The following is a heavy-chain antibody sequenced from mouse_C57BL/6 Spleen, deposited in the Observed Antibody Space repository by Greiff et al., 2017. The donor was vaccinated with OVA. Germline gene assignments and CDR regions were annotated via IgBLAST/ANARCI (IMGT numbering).Heavy chain of an antibody. Sequence: DVHLVESGGGLVKPGGSLKLSCAASGFTFSDYGMHWVRQAPEKGLEWVAYISSGSSTIYYADTVKGRFTISRDNAKNTLFLQMTSLRSEDTAMYYCARRLTGLYAMDYWGQGTSVTVSS. V-gene: IGHV5-17*01. CDR3: ARRLTGLYAMDY. J-gene: IGHJ4*01. CDR2: ISSGSSTI. D-gene: IGHD4-1*01. CDR1: GFTFSDYG.